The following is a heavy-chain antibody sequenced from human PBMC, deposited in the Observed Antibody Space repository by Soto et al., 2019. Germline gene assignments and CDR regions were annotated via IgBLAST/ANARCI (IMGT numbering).Heavy chain of an antibody. Sequence: SETLSLTCTVSGGSISSGDYSWSWVRQSPGKGLEWIGHIYNSGITYYNPSLKSRVVIPIDTSRNQFSLRLNSLTAADGAVYFCARGVTVFGLVSRFWFDPWGQGTVVTVSS. CDR3: ARGVTVFGLVSRFWFDP. CDR2: IYNSGIT. CDR1: GGSISSGDYS. D-gene: IGHD3-3*01. V-gene: IGHV4-30-4*01. J-gene: IGHJ5*02.